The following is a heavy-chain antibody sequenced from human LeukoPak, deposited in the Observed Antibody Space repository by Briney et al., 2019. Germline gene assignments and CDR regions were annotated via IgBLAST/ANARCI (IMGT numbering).Heavy chain of an antibody. V-gene: IGHV3-21*01. CDR1: GFTFSSYS. Sequence: PGGSLRLSCAASGFTFSSYSMNWVRQAPGKGLEWVSSISSSSSYIYYADSVKGRFTISRDNAKNSLYLQMNSLRAEDTAVYYCARSPYGGNSYFDYSGQGTLVTVSS. D-gene: IGHD4-23*01. CDR2: ISSSSSYI. CDR3: ARSPYGGNSYFDY. J-gene: IGHJ4*02.